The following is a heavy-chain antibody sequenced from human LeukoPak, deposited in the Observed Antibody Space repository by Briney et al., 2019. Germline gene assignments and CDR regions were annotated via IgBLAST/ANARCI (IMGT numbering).Heavy chain of an antibody. J-gene: IGHJ4*02. CDR2: INPSDGST. Sequence: ASVKVSCKASGYTFTSYYMHWVRQAPGQGLEWMGIINPSDGSTSYAQKFQGRVTMTRDTSTSTVYMELSSLRSEDTAVYHCAIDSSGYYRTLDYWGQGTLVTVSS. CDR1: GYTFTSYY. CDR3: AIDSSGYYRTLDY. V-gene: IGHV1-46*01. D-gene: IGHD3-22*01.